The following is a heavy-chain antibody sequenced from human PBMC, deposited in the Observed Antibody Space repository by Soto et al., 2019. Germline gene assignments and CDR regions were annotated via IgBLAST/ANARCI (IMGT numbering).Heavy chain of an antibody. CDR3: VRLLWFGELT. J-gene: IGHJ4*02. Sequence: QITLKESGPTLVKPTQTLTLTCTNSGFSLSTSGVGVGWIRQPPGKALDWLALIYWDGDKRYSPSLKSRLTITKDTSKNQVVLTMTNMDPVDTATYYCVRLLWFGELTWGQGTLVTVSS. D-gene: IGHD3-10*01. V-gene: IGHV2-5*02. CDR2: IYWDGDK. CDR1: GFSLSTSGVG.